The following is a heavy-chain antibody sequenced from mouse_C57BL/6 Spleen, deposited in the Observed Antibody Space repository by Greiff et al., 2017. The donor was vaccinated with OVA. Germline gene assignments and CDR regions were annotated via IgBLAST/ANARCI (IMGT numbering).Heavy chain of an antibody. J-gene: IGHJ2*01. Sequence: ESGPGLVKPSQSLSLTCSVTGYSITSGYYWNWIRQFPGNKLEWMGYIRYDGSNNYNPSLKNRISITRDTSKNQFFLKLNSVTTEDTATYYCASYYDYDGYYFDYGGQGTTLTVSS. CDR3: ASYYDYDGYYFDY. D-gene: IGHD2-4*01. CDR1: GYSITSGYY. V-gene: IGHV3-6*01. CDR2: IRYDGSN.